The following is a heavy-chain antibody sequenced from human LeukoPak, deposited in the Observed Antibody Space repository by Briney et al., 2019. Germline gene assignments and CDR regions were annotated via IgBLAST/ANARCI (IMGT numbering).Heavy chain of an antibody. J-gene: IGHJ6*02. CDR2: IWYDGSNK. CDR3: ARDRDLLRTDYYYYGMDV. D-gene: IGHD3-22*01. V-gene: IGHV3-33*01. CDR1: GFTFSSYG. Sequence: GGSLRLSCAASGFTFSSYGMHWVRQAPGKGLEWVAVIWYDGSNKYYADSVKGQFTISRDNSKNTLYLQMNSLRAEDTAVYYCARDRDLLRTDYYYYGMDVWGQGTTVTVSS.